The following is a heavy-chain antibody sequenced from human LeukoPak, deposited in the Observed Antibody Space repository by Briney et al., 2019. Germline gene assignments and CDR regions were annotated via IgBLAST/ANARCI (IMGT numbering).Heavy chain of an antibody. Sequence: SETLSLTCTVSGGSISSSSYYWGWIRQPPGKGLEWIGSIYYSGSTYYNPSLKSRVTISVDTSKNQFSLKLSSVTAADTAVYYCARASPAIAAAGTRAEYFQHWGQGTLVIVSS. V-gene: IGHV4-39*07. J-gene: IGHJ1*01. CDR3: ARASPAIAAAGTRAEYFQH. CDR1: GGSISSSSYY. CDR2: IYYSGST. D-gene: IGHD6-13*01.